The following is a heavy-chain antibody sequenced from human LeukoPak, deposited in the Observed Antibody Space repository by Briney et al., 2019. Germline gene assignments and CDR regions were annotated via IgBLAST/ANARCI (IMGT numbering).Heavy chain of an antibody. CDR2: IFTSGST. CDR3: ARGVYSYTTFDY. J-gene: IGHJ4*02. Sequence: SETLSLTCTVSGVSIKNYYWSWIRQPAGKGLEWIGRIFTSGSTNYNPSLKSRVTFSVDTSKNQFSLQLSSVTAADTAVYYCARGVYSYTTFDYWGQGTLVTVSS. CDR1: GVSIKNYY. D-gene: IGHD5-18*01. V-gene: IGHV4-4*07.